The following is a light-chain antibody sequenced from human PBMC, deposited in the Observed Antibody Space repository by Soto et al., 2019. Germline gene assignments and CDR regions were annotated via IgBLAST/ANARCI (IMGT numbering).Light chain of an antibody. V-gene: IGKV1-9*01. CDR3: QQLNGSPWT. CDR1: PAIASF. CDR2: GAS. J-gene: IGKJ1*01. Sequence: IQLTQSPSSLSASVGDRVTITCRASPAIASFLAWYQQKPGTAPKRLIYGASTLQSGVPSRFSGSRSGTDYTLTTASLQPEDFATYYCQQLNGSPWTFGQGTKVEIK.